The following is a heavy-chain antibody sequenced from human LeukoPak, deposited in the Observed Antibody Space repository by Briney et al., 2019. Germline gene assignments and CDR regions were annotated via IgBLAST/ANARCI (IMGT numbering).Heavy chain of an antibody. Sequence: GASVKVSCKASGYTFSSYALNWVRQAPGQGLEWMGWITTDTGSPAYAQGLTGRFIFSLDTSVSTAYLQISSLKAEDTAVYYCARTYYYGSGSYNIDPWGQGTLVTVSS. CDR3: ARTYYYGSGSYNIDP. D-gene: IGHD3-10*01. CDR2: ITTDTGSP. V-gene: IGHV7-4-1*02. J-gene: IGHJ5*02. CDR1: GYTFSSYA.